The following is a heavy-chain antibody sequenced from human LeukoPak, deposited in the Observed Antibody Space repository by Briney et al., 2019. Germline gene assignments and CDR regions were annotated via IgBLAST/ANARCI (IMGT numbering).Heavy chain of an antibody. CDR2: IIPIFGTE. D-gene: IGHD6-6*01. CDR1: GDTFSSYA. Sequence: ASVKVSCKASGDTFSSYAISWVRQAPGQGLEWMGGIIPIFGTENYAQKFQGRVTITTDESTSTAYMELSSLRSEDTAVYYCARGYSSSSRGYYYYYYMDVWGKGTTVTVSS. J-gene: IGHJ6*03. V-gene: IGHV1-69*05. CDR3: ARGYSSSSRGYYYYYYMDV.